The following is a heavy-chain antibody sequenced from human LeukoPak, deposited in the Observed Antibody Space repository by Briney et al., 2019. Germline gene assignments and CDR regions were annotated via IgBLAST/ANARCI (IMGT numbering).Heavy chain of an antibody. CDR1: GGSISSYY. D-gene: IGHD2-2*01. Sequence: SETLSLTRTVSGGSISSYYWSWIRQPAGKGLEWIGRIYTSGSTNYNPSLKSRVTISVDKSKNQFSLKLSSVTAADTAVYYCAREIGYCSSTSCYYYYYYMDVWGKGTTVTVSS. CDR3: AREIGYCSSTSCYYYYYYMDV. CDR2: IYTSGST. J-gene: IGHJ6*03. V-gene: IGHV4-4*07.